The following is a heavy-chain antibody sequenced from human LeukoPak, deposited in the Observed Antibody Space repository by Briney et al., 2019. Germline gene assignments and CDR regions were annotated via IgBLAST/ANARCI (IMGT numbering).Heavy chain of an antibody. CDR1: GGSFSGHY. V-gene: IGHV4-34*01. J-gene: IGHJ4*02. D-gene: IGHD6-13*01. CDR3: AREGSSSWWVEYYFDY. CDR2: INHSGST. Sequence: PSDTLSLICAVDGGSFSGHYWSWIRQPPGKGLEWIGEINHSGSTNYNPSLKSRVTISVDTSTNQFSLKLSSVTAADTAVYYCAREGSSSWWVEYYFDYWGQGTLVTVSS.